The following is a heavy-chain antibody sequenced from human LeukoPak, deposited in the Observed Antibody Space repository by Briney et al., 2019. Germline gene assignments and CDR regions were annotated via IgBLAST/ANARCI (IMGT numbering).Heavy chain of an antibody. J-gene: IGHJ4*02. CDR2: IIPIFGTA. CDR1: GGTFSSYA. V-gene: IGHV1-69*06. D-gene: IGHD6-13*01. CDR3: ARDGDSSSGD. Sequence: GASVKVSCKASGGTFSSYAISWVRQAPGQGLEWMGGIIPIFGTANYAQKFQGRVTITAEKSTSTAYMELSSLRSEDTAVYYCARDGDSSSGDWGQGTLVTVSS.